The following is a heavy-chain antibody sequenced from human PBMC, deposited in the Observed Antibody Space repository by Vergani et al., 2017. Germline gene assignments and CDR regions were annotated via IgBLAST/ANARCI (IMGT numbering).Heavy chain of an antibody. D-gene: IGHD1-26*01. CDR3: AKDTRGIVGATTGY. CDR1: GFTFSSYS. CDR2: ISSSSSYI. J-gene: IGHJ4*02. V-gene: IGHV3-21*01. Sequence: EVQLVESGGVVVQPGGSLRLSCAASGFTFSSYSMNWVRQAPGKGLEWVSSISSSSSYIHYSDSLKGRFTISRDNAKSSLYLQMNSLRAEDTGVYYCAKDTRGIVGATTGYWGQGTLVTVSS.